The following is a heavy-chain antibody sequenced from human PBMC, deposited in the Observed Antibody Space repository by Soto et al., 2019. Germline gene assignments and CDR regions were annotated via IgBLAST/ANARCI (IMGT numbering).Heavy chain of an antibody. J-gene: IGHJ5*02. D-gene: IGHD2-8*01. CDR3: ARGLTNIVLMVYVQKQYPWFDP. Sequence: PSETLSLTCTVSSDSISSPNYYWGWIRRPPGRGLEWIGSVDYSGTTYSSPSLKSRVTIVVDTSTNQFALEMSSVTAADTAVYYCARGLTNIVLMVYVQKQYPWFDPWGQGTLVTVSS. V-gene: IGHV4-39*01. CDR2: VDYSGTT. CDR1: SDSISSPNYY.